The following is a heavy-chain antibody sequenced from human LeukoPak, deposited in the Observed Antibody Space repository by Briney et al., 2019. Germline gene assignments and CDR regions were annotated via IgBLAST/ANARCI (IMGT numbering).Heavy chain of an antibody. J-gene: IGHJ6*02. CDR3: ARGWFPWYGSSWYVAENYYYYGMDV. D-gene: IGHD6-13*01. Sequence: SETLSLTCAVYGGSFSGYYWSWIRQPPGKGLEWIGEINHSGSTNYNPSLKSRVTISVDTSKNQFSLKLSSVTAADTAVYYCARGWFPWYGSSWYVAENYYYYGMDVWGQGTTVTVSS. CDR1: GGSFSGYY. V-gene: IGHV4-34*01. CDR2: INHSGST.